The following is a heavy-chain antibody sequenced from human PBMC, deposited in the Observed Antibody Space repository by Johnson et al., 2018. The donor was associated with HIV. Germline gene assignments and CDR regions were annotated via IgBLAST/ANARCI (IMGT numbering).Heavy chain of an antibody. J-gene: IGHJ3*02. CDR2: ISYDGSNK. CDR1: GFTVSRNY. CDR3: EGGRPLDAFVI. Sequence: QVQLVESGGGLVQPGGSLRLSCAASGFTVSRNYMSWVRQSPGKALECVAVISYDGSNKYCTDSVKRRFHISRDNSKNTLYLQMNSLRPEDTAVYDCEGGRPLDAFVIWGQGTMVTVSS. D-gene: IGHD3-16*01. V-gene: IGHV3-30*03.